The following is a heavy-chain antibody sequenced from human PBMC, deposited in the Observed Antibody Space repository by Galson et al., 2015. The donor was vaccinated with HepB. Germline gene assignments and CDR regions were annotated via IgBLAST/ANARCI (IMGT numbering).Heavy chain of an antibody. J-gene: IGHJ2*01. CDR2: ISAYNGNT. V-gene: IGHV1-18*01. CDR1: GYTFTSYG. Sequence: SVKVSCKASGYTFTSYGISWVRQAPGQGLEWMGWISAYNGNTNYAQKLQGRVTMTTDTSTSTAYMELRSLRSDDTAVYYCASRGPIYYGSGSPDYWYFDLWGRGTLVTVSS. D-gene: IGHD3-10*01. CDR3: ASRGPIYYGSGSPDYWYFDL.